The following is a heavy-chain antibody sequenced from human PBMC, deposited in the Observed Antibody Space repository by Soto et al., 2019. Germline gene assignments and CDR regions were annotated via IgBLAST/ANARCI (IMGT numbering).Heavy chain of an antibody. D-gene: IGHD6-19*01. CDR2: IYYSGST. J-gene: IGHJ4*02. CDR1: GGSISRGGYY. CDR3: VGGKVAVAGTVLDY. Sequence: PSETLSLTCTVSGGSISRGGYYWSWIRQHPGKGLEWIGYIYYSGSTYYNPSLKSRVTISVDTSKNQFSLKLSSVTAADTAVYYCVGGKVAVAGTVLDYWGQGTLVTVSS. V-gene: IGHV4-31*03.